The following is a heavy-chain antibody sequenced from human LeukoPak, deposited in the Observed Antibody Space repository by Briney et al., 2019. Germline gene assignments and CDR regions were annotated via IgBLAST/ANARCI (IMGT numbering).Heavy chain of an antibody. CDR3: ARDAYGSGWYGLDY. Sequence: GGSLRLSCAASGFTVSSNYMSWVRQAPGKGLEWVSVIYSGGSTYYADSVKGRFTISRDNSKNTLYLQMNSLRAEDTAVYYCARDAYGSGWYGLDYWGQGTLVTVSS. CDR2: IYSGGST. CDR1: GFTVSSNY. V-gene: IGHV3-66*01. D-gene: IGHD6-19*01. J-gene: IGHJ4*02.